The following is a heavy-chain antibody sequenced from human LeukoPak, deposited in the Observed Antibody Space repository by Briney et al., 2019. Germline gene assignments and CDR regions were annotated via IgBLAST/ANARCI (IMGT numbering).Heavy chain of an antibody. D-gene: IGHD2-8*01. CDR2: ISSSSSYI. Sequence: PGGSLRLSCAASGFTFSSYSMNWVRQAPGKGLEWVSSISSSSSYIYYADSVKGRFTISRDNAKNSLYLQMNSLRAEDTAVYYCARDHCTNGVCSWFDPWGQGTLVTVSS. CDR3: ARDHCTNGVCSWFDP. V-gene: IGHV3-21*01. J-gene: IGHJ5*02. CDR1: GFTFSSYS.